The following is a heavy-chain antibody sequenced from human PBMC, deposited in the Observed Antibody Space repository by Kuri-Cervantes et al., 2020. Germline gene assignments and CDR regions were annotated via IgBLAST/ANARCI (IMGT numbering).Heavy chain of an antibody. CDR3: AGARYSGSPYYFDY. V-gene: IGHV1-18*01. CDR2: ISAYNGNT. CDR1: GYTFTSYG. J-gene: IGHJ4*02. Sequence: GESLKISCKASGYTFTSYGISWVRQAPGQGLEWMGWISAYNGNTNYAQKLQGRVTMTTDTSTSTAYMELRSLRSDDTAVYYCAGARYSGSPYYFDYWGQGTLVTVSS. D-gene: IGHD1-26*01.